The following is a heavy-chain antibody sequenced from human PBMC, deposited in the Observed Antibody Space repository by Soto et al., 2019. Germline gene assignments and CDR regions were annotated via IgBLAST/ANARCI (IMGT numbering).Heavy chain of an antibody. CDR2: SSGSGGIT. J-gene: IGHJ6*02. CDR1: GFTFSSYA. Sequence: GGSLRLSCAASGFTFSSYAMSCVRQAPGKGLEGVSASSGSGGITYYADSVNGRFTISIDNSKNTLYLQMNSLRAEDTAVYYCAKVVVPAAIRGGDYYYGLEVWGQGTTVTVSS. D-gene: IGHD2-2*02. V-gene: IGHV3-23*01. CDR3: AKVVVPAAIRGGDYYYGLEV.